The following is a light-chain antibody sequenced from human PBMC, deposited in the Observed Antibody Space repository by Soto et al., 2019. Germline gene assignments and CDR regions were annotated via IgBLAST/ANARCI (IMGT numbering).Light chain of an antibody. CDR2: SAS. CDR1: QDIRND. Sequence: DIQMTPSPSSLSASVGDRVTITCRASQDIRNDLGWYQQEPGKAPKRLIYSASTLESGVPPRFSGSGSGTEFTLTISSLQPEDVATYFCLQRHTRPYSFGQGTRLDFK. V-gene: IGKV1-17*01. CDR3: LQRHTRPYS. J-gene: IGKJ2*03.